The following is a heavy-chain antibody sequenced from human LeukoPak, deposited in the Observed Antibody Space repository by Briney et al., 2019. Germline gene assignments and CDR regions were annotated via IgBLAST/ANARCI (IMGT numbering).Heavy chain of an antibody. D-gene: IGHD5-18*01. CDR2: ISYDGSNK. V-gene: IGHV3-30*04. J-gene: IGHJ4*02. Sequence: GRSLRLSCAASGFTFSSYAMHWVRQAPGKGLEWVAVISYDGSNKYYADSVKGRFTISRDNSKNTLYLQMNSLRAEDTAVYYCATSGIQLWLPYYWGQGTLVTVSS. CDR1: GFTFSSYA. CDR3: ATSGIQLWLPYY.